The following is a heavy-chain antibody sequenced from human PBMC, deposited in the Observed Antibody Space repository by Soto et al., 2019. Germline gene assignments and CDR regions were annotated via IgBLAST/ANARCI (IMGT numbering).Heavy chain of an antibody. J-gene: IGHJ5*02. V-gene: IGHV3-48*01. D-gene: IGHD6-19*01. CDR2: ISSSGTTI. Sequence: GGPLRLSCAASGFTFSNYSVNWVRQAPGKGLEWVSYISSSGTTIYYADSVKGRFTISRDNAKNSLYMQMNSLRAEDTAVYYCARHLWDGSGGKQNWFDPWGQGTLVTSPQ. CDR3: ARHLWDGSGGKQNWFDP. CDR1: GFTFSNYS.